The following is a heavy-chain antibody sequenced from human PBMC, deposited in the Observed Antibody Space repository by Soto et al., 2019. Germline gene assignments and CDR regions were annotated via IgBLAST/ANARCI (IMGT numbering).Heavy chain of an antibody. V-gene: IGHV5-51*01. CDR3: ARRYCSSTSCPFTGMDV. CDR1: GYSFTSYR. CDR2: IYPGDSDT. J-gene: IGHJ6*02. D-gene: IGHD2-2*01. Sequence: GESLQISCKGSGYSFTSYRIGWVRQMPGKGLEWMGIIYPGDSDTRHSPSFQGQVTISADKSISTAYLQWSSLKASDTAMYYCARRYCSSTSCPFTGMDVWGQGTTVTV.